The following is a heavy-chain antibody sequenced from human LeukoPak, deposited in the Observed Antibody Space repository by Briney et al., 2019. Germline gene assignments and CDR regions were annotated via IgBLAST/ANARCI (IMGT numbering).Heavy chain of an antibody. J-gene: IGHJ5*02. CDR3: AGIVDCYDSSGYWIFDP. CDR1: GGTFSSYS. Sequence: SVKVSCKASGGTFSSYSISWVRQAPGQGLEWMGRIIPIFGTANYAQKFQGRVTITTDESTSTAYMELSSLRSEDTAVYYCAGIVDCYDSSGYWIFDPWGQGTLVTVSS. CDR2: IIPIFGTA. V-gene: IGHV1-69*05. D-gene: IGHD3-22*01.